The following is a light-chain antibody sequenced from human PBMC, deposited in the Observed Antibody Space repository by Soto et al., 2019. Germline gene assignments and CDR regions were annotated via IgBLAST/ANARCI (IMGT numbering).Light chain of an antibody. V-gene: IGKV1-39*01. J-gene: IGKJ2*01. CDR3: QQSYSTPLDT. Sequence: DIQMTQSPSSLSASVGDRVTITCRASQSISSYLNWYQQKPGKAPKLLIYAASSLQSGVPSTFSGSGSGTDFTLTIRSLQPEDFATYYCQQSYSTPLDTFGQGTKLEIK. CDR2: AAS. CDR1: QSISSY.